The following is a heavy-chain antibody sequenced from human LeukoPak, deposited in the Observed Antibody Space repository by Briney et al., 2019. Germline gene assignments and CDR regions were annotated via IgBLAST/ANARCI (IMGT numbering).Heavy chain of an antibody. CDR1: GGSISSYY. D-gene: IGHD3-10*01. V-gene: IGHV4-4*07. CDR3: AREVYYYGSGSYFNY. CDR2: IYTSRST. J-gene: IGHJ4*02. Sequence: SETLSLTCTVSGGSISSYYWSWIRQPAGKGLEWIGRIYTSRSTNYNPSLKSRVTMSVDTSKNQFSLKLSSVTAADTAVYYCAREVYYYGSGSYFNYWGQGTLVTVSS.